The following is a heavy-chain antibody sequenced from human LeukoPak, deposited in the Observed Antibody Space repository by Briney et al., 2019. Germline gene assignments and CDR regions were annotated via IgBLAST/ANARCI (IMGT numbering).Heavy chain of an antibody. Sequence: PGRSLRLSCAASGFTFSSYAMHWVSQAPGKGLEWVAIISYDGSNKFYADSVKGRFTISRDNSKNTLFLQMDSLRAEDTAVYYCAKDQSDYAGYYFDYWGQGTLVTVSS. CDR3: AKDQSDYAGYYFDY. CDR2: ISYDGSNK. J-gene: IGHJ4*02. CDR1: GFTFSSYA. D-gene: IGHD4-17*01. V-gene: IGHV3-30*18.